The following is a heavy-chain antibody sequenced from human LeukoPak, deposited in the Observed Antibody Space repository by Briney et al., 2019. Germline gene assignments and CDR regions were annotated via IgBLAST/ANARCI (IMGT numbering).Heavy chain of an antibody. D-gene: IGHD6-6*01. J-gene: IGHJ6*02. V-gene: IGHV3-23*01. Sequence: GGSLRLSCAASGFTFSSYAMSWVRQAPGKGLEWVSAISGSGGSTYYADSVKGRFTISRDNSKNTLYLQMNSLRAEDTAVYYCAKLREVAAGPYYYGMDVWGQGTTVTVSS. CDR2: ISGSGGST. CDR1: GFTFSSYA. CDR3: AKLREVAAGPYYYGMDV.